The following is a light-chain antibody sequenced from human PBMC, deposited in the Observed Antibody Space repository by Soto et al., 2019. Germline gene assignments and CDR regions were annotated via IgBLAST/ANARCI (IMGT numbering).Light chain of an antibody. Sequence: PGARAPLSCMASQSVDNYLAWYQQKPGQAPRLPVYGASSRATGIPERFSGSVSETDFTLSISRLEPEDFAVYYCQHYGNSPLTFGQGTRLEIK. CDR2: GAS. J-gene: IGKJ5*01. CDR1: QSVDNY. V-gene: IGKV3-20*01. CDR3: QHYGNSPLT.